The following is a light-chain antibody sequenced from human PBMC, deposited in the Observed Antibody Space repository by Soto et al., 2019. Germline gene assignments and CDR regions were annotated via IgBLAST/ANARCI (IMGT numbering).Light chain of an antibody. V-gene: IGLV2-14*01. CDR3: SSYTSRSTLV. Sequence: QSVLTQPASVSGSPRQSITISCTGTSSDVGGYNYVSWYQQHPGKAPKLMIYEVSNRPSGVSKRFSGSRSGNTASLTISGLQAEDEAEYYCSSYTSRSTLVVGGGTKLTVL. J-gene: IGLJ2*01. CDR1: SSDVGGYNY. CDR2: EVS.